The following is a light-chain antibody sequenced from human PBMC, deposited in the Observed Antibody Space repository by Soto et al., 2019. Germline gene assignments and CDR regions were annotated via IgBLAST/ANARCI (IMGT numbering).Light chain of an antibody. CDR3: QQHYSPLPLT. J-gene: IGKJ4*01. CDR2: WAS. CDR1: QSVLYSSNNKNY. V-gene: IGKV4-1*01. Sequence: DIVMTQSPDSLAVSLGERATINCKSSQSVLYSSNNKNYLAWYQQKAGQPPKLLIYWASTRESGVPDRFSGSGSGTDFTLTISSLQAEDVAVYYCQQHYSPLPLTFGGGTKVEIK.